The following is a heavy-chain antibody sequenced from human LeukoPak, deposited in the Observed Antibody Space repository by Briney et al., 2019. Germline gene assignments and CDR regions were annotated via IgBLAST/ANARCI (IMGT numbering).Heavy chain of an antibody. D-gene: IGHD3-22*01. CDR1: GGSISSYY. Sequence: PSETLSLTCTVSGGSISSYYWSWIRQPAGKELEWIGRIYTSGSTNYNPSLKSRVTISVDKSKNQFSLKLSSVTAADTAVYYCARARSGYYDSSGYQAVYYYYYMDVWGKGTTVTVSS. CDR2: IYTSGST. V-gene: IGHV4-4*07. J-gene: IGHJ6*03. CDR3: ARARSGYYDSSGYQAVYYYYYMDV.